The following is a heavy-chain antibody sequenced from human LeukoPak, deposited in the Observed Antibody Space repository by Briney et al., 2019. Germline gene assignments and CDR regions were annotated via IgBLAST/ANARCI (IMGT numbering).Heavy chain of an antibody. CDR2: IYYSGST. J-gene: IGHJ6*03. V-gene: IGHV4-39*07. Sequence: PSETLSLTCTVSGGSISSSSYYWGWIRQPPGKGLEWIGSIYYSGSTNYNPSLKSRVTISVDTSKNQFSLKLSSVTAADTAVYYCARVAVSKWYQYYYYYYMDVWGKGTTVTVSS. CDR3: ARVAVSKWYQYYYYYYMDV. D-gene: IGHD2-15*01. CDR1: GGSISSSSYY.